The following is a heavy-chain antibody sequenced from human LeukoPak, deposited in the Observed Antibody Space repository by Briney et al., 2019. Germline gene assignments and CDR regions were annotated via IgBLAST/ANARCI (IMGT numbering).Heavy chain of an antibody. CDR3: ARYPYSSCWPSWFDP. CDR1: GFTFSSCN. J-gene: IGHJ5*02. V-gene: IGHV3-21*01. D-gene: IGHD6-19*01. Sequence: AGGSLRLSCAASGFTFSSCNLRWVRQAPGEGLEWVSSIRRSSNYIYYGDSVKGRLSLSRDHAKNPLSLQVASLRPEHTAVSCCARYPYSSCWPSWFDPSGQGTLVTVSS. CDR2: IRRSSNYI.